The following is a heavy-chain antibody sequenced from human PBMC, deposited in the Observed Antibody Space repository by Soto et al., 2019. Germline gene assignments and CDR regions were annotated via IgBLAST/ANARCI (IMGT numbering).Heavy chain of an antibody. J-gene: IGHJ4*02. CDR2: ISAHNGKT. CDR3: ARGRYGDY. V-gene: IGHV1-18*01. Sequence: QAHLVQSEPEMKKPGASVKVSCKGSGYIFTSYGIAWVRQAPGQGLEWMGWISAHNGKTEYAQKFQGRVTVTRDTSTSTAYLELRSLRSDDTALYYCARGRYGDYWGQGALVTVSS. D-gene: IGHD4-17*01. CDR1: GYIFTSYG.